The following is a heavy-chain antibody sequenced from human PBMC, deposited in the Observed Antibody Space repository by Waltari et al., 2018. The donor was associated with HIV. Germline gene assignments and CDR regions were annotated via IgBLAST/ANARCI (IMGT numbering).Heavy chain of an antibody. J-gene: IGHJ6*02. CDR2: QSYDGHNK. Sequence: QVQLEESGGGVVQSGRSLRLTCVASGFNFSTFGMHWVRQAPGKGLEWVAVQSYDGHNKQDADSVKGRFTISRDNSNSTLFLQMSSLRPDDTAVYYCAKDLVTRGFFYFYGMHVWGQGTTVTVSS. V-gene: IGHV3-30*18. D-gene: IGHD3-10*01. CDR1: GFNFSTFG. CDR3: AKDLVTRGFFYFYGMHV.